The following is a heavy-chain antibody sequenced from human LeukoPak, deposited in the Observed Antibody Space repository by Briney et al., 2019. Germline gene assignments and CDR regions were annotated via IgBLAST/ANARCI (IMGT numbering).Heavy chain of an antibody. J-gene: IGHJ6*03. CDR1: GYTFTNYD. CDR3: ARGRDYSNYGASYYYYMDV. Sequence: ASVKVSCKASGYTFTNYDINWVRQATGQGLEWMGWMNPNSGNKGYAQKFQGRVTITRDGSINTDYMELSSLRSEDTAVYYCARGRDYSNYGASYYYYMDVWGKGTTVIVS. CDR2: MNPNSGNK. V-gene: IGHV1-8*03. D-gene: IGHD4-11*01.